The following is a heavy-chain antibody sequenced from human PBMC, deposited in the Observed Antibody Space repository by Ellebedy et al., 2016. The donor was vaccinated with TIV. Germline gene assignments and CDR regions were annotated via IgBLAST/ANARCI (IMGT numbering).Heavy chain of an antibody. D-gene: IGHD4-17*01. CDR2: IIPIFGTA. CDR3: ARFSGVYGDYRGY. CDR1: GGTFSSYA. V-gene: IGHV1-69*13. J-gene: IGHJ4*02. Sequence: ASVKVSXXASGGTFSSYAISWVRQAPGQGLEWMGGIIPIFGTANYAQKFQGRVTITADESTSTAYMELSSLRSEDPAVYYCARFSGVYGDYRGYWGQGTLVTVSS.